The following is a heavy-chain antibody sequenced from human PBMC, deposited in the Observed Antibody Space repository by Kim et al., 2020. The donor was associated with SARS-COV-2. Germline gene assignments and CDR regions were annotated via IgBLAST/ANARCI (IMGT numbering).Heavy chain of an antibody. CDR3: ARESPYTAYFDF. D-gene: IGHD3-16*01. Sequence: ASVKVSCTASGYTFTNYYIHWFRQAPGQGLEWLGLFRVTFDTTRYAQTFQGRVTMTRDTSTSTVYMELSSLRSEDTAIYYCARESPYTAYFDFWGQGTLVTVSS. V-gene: IGHV1-46*01. J-gene: IGHJ4*02. CDR2: FRVTFDTT. CDR1: GYTFTNYY.